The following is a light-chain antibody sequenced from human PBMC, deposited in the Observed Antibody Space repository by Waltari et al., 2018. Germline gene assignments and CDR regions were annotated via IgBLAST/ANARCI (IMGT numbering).Light chain of an antibody. CDR2: EES. CDR3: QQYDNLPLT. CDR1: QDISNY. Sequence: DIQMTQSPSSLSASVGDRVPITCQASQDISNYLNWYQQKPGKAPKLLIYEESNLETGVPSRFSGSGSGTDFTFTISSLQPEDIATYYCQQYDNLPLTFGGGTKVEIK. J-gene: IGKJ4*01. V-gene: IGKV1-33*01.